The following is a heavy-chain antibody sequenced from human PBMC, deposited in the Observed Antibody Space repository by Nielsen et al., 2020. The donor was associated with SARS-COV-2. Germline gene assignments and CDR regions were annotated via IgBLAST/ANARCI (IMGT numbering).Heavy chain of an antibody. J-gene: IGHJ4*02. V-gene: IGHV3-30*04. CDR2: ISYDGSNK. Sequence: GGSLRLSCAASGFTFNTYALHWVRQAPGKGLEWLSIISYDGSNKLYADSVKGRFTISRDNSRNTLYLHMNSLRSQDAAVYYCARETVDYTSSFFDSWGQGTLVTVSS. CDR1: GFTFNTYA. D-gene: IGHD6-6*01. CDR3: ARETVDYTSSFFDS.